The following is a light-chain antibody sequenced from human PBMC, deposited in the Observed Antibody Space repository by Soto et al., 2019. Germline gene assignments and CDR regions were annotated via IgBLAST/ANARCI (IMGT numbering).Light chain of an antibody. CDR2: SAS. V-gene: IGKV1-39*01. CDR1: QTVTDY. Sequence: DIQMTQSPSSLSASAGDSVTITCRAGQTVTDYLNWYQHKPGKAPKLLIYSASTLQSGVPSRFSGSGSGTDFTLTITSLQPEDFGTYYCHQTYSTPQTFGQGTRVEIK. J-gene: IGKJ1*01. CDR3: HQTYSTPQT.